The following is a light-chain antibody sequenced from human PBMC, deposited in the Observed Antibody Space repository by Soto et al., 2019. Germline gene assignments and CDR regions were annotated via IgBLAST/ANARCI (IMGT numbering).Light chain of an antibody. Sequence: QSALTQPASVSGSPGQSITISWTGTSSEVGSYNFVSWYQQLPGKAPKLMIYEVSNRPSGVSNRFSGYKSGNTASLTISGLQAEDEAAYYCSSYTTSSNYVFGSGTKVTVL. V-gene: IGLV2-14*01. CDR2: EVS. CDR1: SSEVGSYNF. J-gene: IGLJ1*01. CDR3: SSYTTSSNYV.